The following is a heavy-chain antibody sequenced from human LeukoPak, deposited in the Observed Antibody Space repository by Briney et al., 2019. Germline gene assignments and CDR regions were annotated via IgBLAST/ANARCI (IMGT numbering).Heavy chain of an antibody. Sequence: ASVKVSCKASGYTFTGYYMHWVRQAPGQGLEWMGWINPNSGGTNYAQKLQGRVTMTTDTSTSTAYMELRSLRSDDTAVYYCARGDAAAGFFDYWGQGTLVTVSS. CDR2: INPNSGGT. CDR3: ARGDAAAGFFDY. J-gene: IGHJ4*02. D-gene: IGHD6-13*01. CDR1: GYTFTGYY. V-gene: IGHV1-2*02.